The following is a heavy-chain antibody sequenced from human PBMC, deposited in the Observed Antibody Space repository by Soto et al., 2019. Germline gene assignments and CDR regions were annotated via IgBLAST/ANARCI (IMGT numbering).Heavy chain of an antibody. J-gene: IGHJ6*02. Sequence: GGSLRLSCAASGFTFSDYAMHWVRQAPGKGLEWVTVISFDGKNRYYADSVKGRFTISRDNSKNTLYLQMNSLRAEDTAVFYCARDGGIAAAFPVGFGSHYYYYGMDVWGQGTTVTVSS. D-gene: IGHD6-13*01. V-gene: IGHV3-30*04. CDR2: ISFDGKNR. CDR3: ARDGGIAAAFPVGFGSHYYYYGMDV. CDR1: GFTFSDYA.